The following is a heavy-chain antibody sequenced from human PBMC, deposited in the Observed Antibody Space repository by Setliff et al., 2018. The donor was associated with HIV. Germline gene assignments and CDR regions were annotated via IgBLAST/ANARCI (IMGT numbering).Heavy chain of an antibody. Sequence: SETLSLTCAVYGGSFSGYYWTWIRQPPGKGLEWIGEINHSGSTNYNPSLKSRVTISVDTSKNQFSLKLSSVTAADTAVYYCARENGRTNYYYYYYMDVWGKGTTVTVSS. J-gene: IGHJ6*03. CDR3: ARENGRTNYYYYYYMDV. V-gene: IGHV4-34*09. CDR2: INHSGST. CDR1: GGSFSGYY.